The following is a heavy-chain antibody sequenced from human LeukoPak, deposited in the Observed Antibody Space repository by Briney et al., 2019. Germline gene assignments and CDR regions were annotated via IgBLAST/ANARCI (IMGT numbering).Heavy chain of an antibody. V-gene: IGHV1-18*01. CDR3: ARVSMVWDAFDI. CDR2: ISAYNGNT. D-gene: IGHD2-8*01. Sequence: ASVEVSCKASGYTFTSYGISWVRQAPGQGLEWMGWISAYNGNTNYAQKLQGRVTMTTDTSTSTAYMELRSLRSDDTAVYYCARVSMVWDAFDIWGQGTMVTVSS. J-gene: IGHJ3*02. CDR1: GYTFTSYG.